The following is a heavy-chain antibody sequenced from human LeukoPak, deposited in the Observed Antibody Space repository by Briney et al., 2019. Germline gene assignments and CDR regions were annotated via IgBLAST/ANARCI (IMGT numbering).Heavy chain of an antibody. CDR3: ASSAAEYLYYFDY. D-gene: IGHD6-13*01. CDR1: GGSFSGYY. V-gene: IGHV4-34*01. Sequence: SETLSLTCAVYGGSFSGYYWSWIRQPPGKGLEWIGEINHSGSTNYNPSLKSRVTISVDTSKNQFSLMLSSVTAADTAVYYCASSAAEYLYYFDYWGQGTLVTVSS. CDR2: INHSGST. J-gene: IGHJ4*02.